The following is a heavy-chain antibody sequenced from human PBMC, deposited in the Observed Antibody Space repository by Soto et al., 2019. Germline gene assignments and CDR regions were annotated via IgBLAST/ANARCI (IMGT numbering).Heavy chain of an antibody. D-gene: IGHD5-12*01. CDR2: INPNSGFT. J-gene: IGHJ6*03. V-gene: IGHV1-2*04. Sequence: QVQLVQSGAEVKEPGASVTVSCRASGDRFTDYYMHWVRQAPGQGLEWMGWINPNSGFTKYAQKFQGWVTMTRDTSIRTVYMQLSRLGFDDTAIYYCARESGGATATLDYYYFYMDVWGTGTTVTVSS. CDR3: ARESGGATATLDYYYFYMDV. CDR1: GDRFTDYY.